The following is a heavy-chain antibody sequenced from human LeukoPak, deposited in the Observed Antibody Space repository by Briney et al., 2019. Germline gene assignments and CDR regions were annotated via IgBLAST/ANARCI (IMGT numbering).Heavy chain of an antibody. CDR1: GFTFSSYA. D-gene: IGHD5-18*01. CDR2: ISFDGNNK. CDR3: ARDPKGGYSYGWGAFDI. Sequence: GGSLRLSCAASGFTFSSYAMHWVRQAPGKGLEWVAIISFDGNNKYYADSVKGRFTISRDNSKNTLYLKMNSLRTEDTAVYYCARDPKGGYSYGWGAFDIWGHGTMVTVSS. J-gene: IGHJ3*02. V-gene: IGHV3-30*04.